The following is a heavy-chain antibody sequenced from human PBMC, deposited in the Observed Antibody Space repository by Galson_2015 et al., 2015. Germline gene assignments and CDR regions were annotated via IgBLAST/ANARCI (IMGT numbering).Heavy chain of an antibody. Sequence: SVKVSCKASGGTFSSYAISWVRQAPGQGLEWMGGIIPIFGTANYAQKFQGRVTITADESTSTAYMELSSLRSEDTAVYYCARDQAVDTAMAPWGYYYYGMDVWGQGTTVTVSS. V-gene: IGHV1-69*13. J-gene: IGHJ6*02. CDR3: ARDQAVDTAMAPWGYYYYGMDV. CDR1: GGTFSSYA. D-gene: IGHD5-18*01. CDR2: IIPIFGTA.